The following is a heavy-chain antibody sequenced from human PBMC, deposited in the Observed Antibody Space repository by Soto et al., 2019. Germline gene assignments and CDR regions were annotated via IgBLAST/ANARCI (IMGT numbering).Heavy chain of an antibody. CDR3: ARHPPIAVAAIDY. J-gene: IGHJ4*02. V-gene: IGHV4-4*02. CDR1: GGSISGGEW. CDR2: INYSGST. D-gene: IGHD6-19*01. Sequence: SEILSLTCAVSGGSISGGEWWSWVRQPPGKGLEWIGEINYSGSTYYNPSLKSRVTISVDTSKNQFSLKLSSVTAADTAVYYCARHPPIAVAAIDYWGQGTLVTVSS.